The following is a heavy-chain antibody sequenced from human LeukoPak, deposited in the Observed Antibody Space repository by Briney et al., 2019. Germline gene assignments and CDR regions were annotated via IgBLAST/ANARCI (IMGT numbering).Heavy chain of an antibody. D-gene: IGHD4-23*01. CDR1: GGSISTYY. Sequence: SETLSLTCTVSGGSISTYYWSWIRPPPGKGLEWIGYIYYSGSTNYNPFLKGRVTISVDTSKNQFSLKLSSVTAADTAVYYCARDDGGGLGGYFDYWGQGTLVTVSS. CDR3: ARDDGGGLGGYFDY. V-gene: IGHV4-59*01. CDR2: IYYSGST. J-gene: IGHJ4*02.